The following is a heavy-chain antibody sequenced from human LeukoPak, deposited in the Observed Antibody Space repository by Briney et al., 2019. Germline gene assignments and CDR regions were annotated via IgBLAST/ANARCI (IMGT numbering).Heavy chain of an antibody. CDR2: IYYSGST. D-gene: IGHD3-22*01. J-gene: IGHJ4*02. V-gene: IGHV4-59*01. CDR3: ARSKPDSSGYRVFDY. CDR1: GGSISSYY. Sequence: SETLSLTCTVSGGSISSYYWSWIRQPPGKGLEWIGYIYYSGSTNYNPSLKSRVTISVDTSKNQFSLKLSSVTAADTAVYYCARSKPDSSGYRVFDYWGQGTLVTVSS.